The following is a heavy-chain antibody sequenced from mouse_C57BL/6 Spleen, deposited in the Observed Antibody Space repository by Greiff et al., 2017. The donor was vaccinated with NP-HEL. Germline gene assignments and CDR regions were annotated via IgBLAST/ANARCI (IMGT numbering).Heavy chain of an antibody. Sequence: QVQLQQPGAELVKPGASVKLSCKASGYTFTSYWMQWVKQRPGQGLEWIVEIDPSDSYTNYNQKFKGKATLTVDTSSSTAYMQLSSLTSEDSAVYYCARWLPAYWGQGTLVTVSA. D-gene: IGHD2-2*01. CDR1: GYTFTSYW. V-gene: IGHV1-50*01. J-gene: IGHJ3*01. CDR2: IDPSDSYT. CDR3: ARWLPAY.